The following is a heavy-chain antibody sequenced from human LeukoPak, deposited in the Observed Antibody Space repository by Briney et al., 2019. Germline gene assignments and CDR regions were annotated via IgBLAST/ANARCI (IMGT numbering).Heavy chain of an antibody. CDR3: ARESRYQLKDP. Sequence: GGSLRLSCAASGFTFSSYWMSWVRQAPGKGLEWVANIKQDGIEKYYVDSVKGRFTISRDNAKNSLYLQMKSLRAEDTAVYYCARESRYQLKDPWGQGTLVTVSS. CDR2: IKQDGIEK. V-gene: IGHV3-7*01. J-gene: IGHJ5*02. CDR1: GFTFSSYW. D-gene: IGHD2-2*01.